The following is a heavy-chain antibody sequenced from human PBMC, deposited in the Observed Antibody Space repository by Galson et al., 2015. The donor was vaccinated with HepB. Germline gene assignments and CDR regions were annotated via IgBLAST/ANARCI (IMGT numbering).Heavy chain of an antibody. CDR3: AKDNMITMIVVVNIAYFDY. CDR2: ISYDGSNK. J-gene: IGHJ4*02. CDR1: GFTFSSYG. Sequence: SLRLSCAASGFTFSSYGMHWVRQAPGKGLEWVAVISYDGSNKYYADSVKGRFTISRDNSKNTLYLQMNSLRAEDTAVYYCAKDNMITMIVVVNIAYFDYWGQGTLVTVSS. D-gene: IGHD3-22*01. V-gene: IGHV3-30*18.